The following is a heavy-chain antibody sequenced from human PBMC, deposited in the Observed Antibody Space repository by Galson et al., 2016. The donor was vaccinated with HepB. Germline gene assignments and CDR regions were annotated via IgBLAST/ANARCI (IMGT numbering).Heavy chain of an antibody. CDR1: GFTFDDYT. D-gene: IGHD3-10*01. CDR3: GKDWGYLWESSGKGMDV. Sequence: SLRLSCAVSGFTFDDYTMHWVRQAPGKGLEWISLISWDGRSPFYTDSVEGRFTISRDNRKNTLYLQMNSLTIDDTAVYYCGKDWGYLWESSGKGMDVWGQGTTVIVSS. CDR2: ISWDGRSP. J-gene: IGHJ6*02. V-gene: IGHV3-43*01.